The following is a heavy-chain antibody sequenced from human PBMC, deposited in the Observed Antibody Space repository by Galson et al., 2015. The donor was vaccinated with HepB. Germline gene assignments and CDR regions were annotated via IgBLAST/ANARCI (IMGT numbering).Heavy chain of an antibody. D-gene: IGHD3-22*01. V-gene: IGHV3-48*01. CDR2: ISSSSSTI. Sequence: SLRLSCAASGFTFSSYSMNWVRQAPGKGLEWVSYISSSSSTIYYADSVKGRFTISRDNAKNTVFLQMNSLRAEDTAVYYCARDDGSGYYNFDYWGQGSLVTVSS. CDR3: ARDDGSGYYNFDY. J-gene: IGHJ4*02. CDR1: GFTFSSYS.